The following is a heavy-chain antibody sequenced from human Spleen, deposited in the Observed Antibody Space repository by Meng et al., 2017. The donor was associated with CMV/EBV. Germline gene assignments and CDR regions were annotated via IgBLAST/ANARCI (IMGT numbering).Heavy chain of an antibody. V-gene: IGHV3-19*01. D-gene: IGHD1-26*01. Sequence: GESLKISCAASGFTFSNSDMNWVRQAPGKGLEWVSGVSWNGSRTHYADSVKGRFIISRDNAKNTLYLQMNSLRAEDTAVYYCARVGGTNNLPFDSWGQGTLVTVSS. CDR3: ARVGGTNNLPFDS. J-gene: IGHJ4*02. CDR1: GFTFSNSD. CDR2: VSWNGSRT.